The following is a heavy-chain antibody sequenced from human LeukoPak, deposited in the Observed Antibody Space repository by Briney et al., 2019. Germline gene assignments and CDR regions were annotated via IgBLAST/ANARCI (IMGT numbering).Heavy chain of an antibody. D-gene: IGHD3-3*01. Sequence: GGSLRLSCEGSAFIFSGHWMNWVRQTPRKGLEWVAVISYDESNIYYTASVKGRFSISRDNSKNTLFLQMNSLRAEDTAVYFCARGGSYDYWTGYRTDYWGQGTLVTVSS. CDR1: AFIFSGHW. V-gene: IGHV3-30*03. CDR3: ARGGSYDYWTGYRTDY. CDR2: ISYDESNI. J-gene: IGHJ4*02.